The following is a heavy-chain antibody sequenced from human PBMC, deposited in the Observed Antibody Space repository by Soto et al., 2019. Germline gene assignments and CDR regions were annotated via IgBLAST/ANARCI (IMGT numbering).Heavy chain of an antibody. CDR3: VKLRGGRGYYILY. D-gene: IGHD3-22*01. Sequence: QLQLQESGPGLVKPSETLSLTCTVSGGSISSTIYYWGWIRQPPGKGLEWIGSIYYLGSTYYNPSLKSRVTMSVDPSKNQFSVKLTSVTAADTAVYYCVKLRGGRGYYILYWGQGTLVTVSS. CDR2: IYYLGST. J-gene: IGHJ4*02. V-gene: IGHV4-39*01. CDR1: GGSISSTIYY.